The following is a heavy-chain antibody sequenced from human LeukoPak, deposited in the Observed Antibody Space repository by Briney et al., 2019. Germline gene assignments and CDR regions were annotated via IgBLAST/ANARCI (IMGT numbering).Heavy chain of an antibody. J-gene: IGHJ4*02. CDR1: GFTFSSYA. D-gene: IGHD3-10*01. V-gene: IGHV3-23*01. CDR2: ISGSGGST. CDR3: AKLSAYYYGSGSYSDY. Sequence: GGPLRLSCAASGFTFSSYAMSWVRQAPGKGLEWVSAISGSGGSTYYADSVKGRFTISRDNSKNTLYLQMNSLRAEDTAVYYCAKLSAYYYGSGSYSDYWGQGTLVTVSS.